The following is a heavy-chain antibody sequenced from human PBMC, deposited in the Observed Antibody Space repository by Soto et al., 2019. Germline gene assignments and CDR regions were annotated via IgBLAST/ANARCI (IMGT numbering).Heavy chain of an antibody. CDR2: ISSSSSTI. V-gene: IGHV3-48*02. Sequence: EVQLVESGGGLVQPGGSLRLSCAASGFTFSSYSMNWVRQAPGKGLEWVSYISSSSSTIYYADSVKGRFTISRNNAKNSLYLQMSTQRDEDTAVYYCARLLYDVVSGYYRRGPLDVWGQGTTVTVSS. CDR3: ARLLYDVVSGYYRRGPLDV. CDR1: GFTFSSYS. J-gene: IGHJ6*02. D-gene: IGHD3-3*01.